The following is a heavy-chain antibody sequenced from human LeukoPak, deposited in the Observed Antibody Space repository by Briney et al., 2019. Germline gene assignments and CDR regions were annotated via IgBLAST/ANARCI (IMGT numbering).Heavy chain of an antibody. V-gene: IGHV1-18*01. CDR1: GYIFFNYG. Sequence: ASVTVSCTASGYIFFNYGINWVRQAPGQGLEWMGWISPNNGNTDFARNFQDRITMTTDTSTSTVYMELRSLRSDDTAVYYCARGLPLVSRSWYPFDPWGQGTLSPSPQ. CDR3: ARGLPLVSRSWYPFDP. CDR2: ISPNNGNT. J-gene: IGHJ5*02. D-gene: IGHD6-13*01.